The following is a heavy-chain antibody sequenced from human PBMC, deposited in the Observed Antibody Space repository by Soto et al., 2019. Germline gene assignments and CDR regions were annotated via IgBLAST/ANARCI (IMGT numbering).Heavy chain of an antibody. D-gene: IGHD3-16*01. Sequence: GGSLRLSCAASGFTFSSYGMHWVRQAPGKGLEWVAVISYDGSNKYYADSVKGRFTISRDNSKNTLYLQMNSLRAEDTAVYYCAKDQGALYGGYYYYMDVWGKGTTVTASS. CDR2: ISYDGSNK. CDR3: AKDQGALYGGYYYYMDV. V-gene: IGHV3-30*18. J-gene: IGHJ6*03. CDR1: GFTFSSYG.